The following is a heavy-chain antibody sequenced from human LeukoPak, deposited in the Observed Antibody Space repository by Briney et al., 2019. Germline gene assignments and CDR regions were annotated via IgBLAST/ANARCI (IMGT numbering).Heavy chain of an antibody. D-gene: IGHD3-10*01. V-gene: IGHV4-59*01. CDR3: ARYRYGSGSYYKSYGMDV. J-gene: IGHJ6*04. CDR2: IYYSGST. CDR1: GGSISSYY. Sequence: MPSETLSLTCTVSGGSISSYYWSWIRQPPGKGLEWIGYIYYSGSTNYNPSLKSRVTISVDMSKNQFSLKLSSVTAADTAVYYCARYRYGSGSYYKSYGMDVWGKGTTVTVSS.